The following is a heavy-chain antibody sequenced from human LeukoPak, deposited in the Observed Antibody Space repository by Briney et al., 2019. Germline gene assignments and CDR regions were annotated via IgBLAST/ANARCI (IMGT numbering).Heavy chain of an antibody. J-gene: IGHJ4*02. CDR3: ATNEERRNYVELY. CDR1: GGTFSSYA. V-gene: IGHV1-69*13. Sequence: GASVKVSCKASGGTFSSYAISWVRQAPGQGLEWMGGIIPIFGTANYAQKFQGRVTITADESTSTAYMELSSLRSEDTAVYYCATNEERRNYVELYWGQGTLVTVSS. D-gene: IGHD1-7*01. CDR2: IIPIFGTA.